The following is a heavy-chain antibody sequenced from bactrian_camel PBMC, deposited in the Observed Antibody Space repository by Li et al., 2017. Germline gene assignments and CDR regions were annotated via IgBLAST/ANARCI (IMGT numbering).Heavy chain of an antibody. CDR3: AAMRYYSGGYYYLPGGY. CDR1: GFTFSSYL. V-gene: IGHV3S59*01. D-gene: IGHD2*01. J-gene: IGHJ6*01. Sequence: VQLVESGGGSVQAGGSLRLSCAASGFTFSSYLMSWFRQAPGKEREGVACITWSGGGTFYAESVKGRFTISRDNAKNTLYLQMNSLKPEDTAMYYCAAMRYYSGGYYYLPGGYWGQGTQVTVS. CDR2: ITWSGGGT.